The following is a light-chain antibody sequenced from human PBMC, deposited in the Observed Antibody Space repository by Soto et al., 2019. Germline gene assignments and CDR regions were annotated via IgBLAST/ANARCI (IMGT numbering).Light chain of an antibody. V-gene: IGKV1-17*01. CDR3: LQQNSYHRT. CDR2: LKY. J-gene: IGKJ1*01. CDR1: QDIGND. Sequence: DIQMTQSTSSLSASVGDRVTITCRASQDIGNDVGWYQQKPGKAPKRLIYLKYSLQTGVTSRLSGSGSGKDGSLTIRSLQPEDAATDFGLQQNSYHRTVGQGTKG.